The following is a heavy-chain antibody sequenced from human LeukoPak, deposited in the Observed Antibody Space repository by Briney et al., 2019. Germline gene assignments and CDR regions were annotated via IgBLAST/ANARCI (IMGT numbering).Heavy chain of an antibody. Sequence: SETLSLTCTVSGDSISNYYWTWIRQPPGKGLEWIGYIYYTGSTNYNPSLKSRVTISVDTSKNQFSLKLSSVTAADTAVYYCARASGYAEVEYWGQGSLVTVSS. J-gene: IGHJ4*02. CDR2: IYYTGST. CDR3: ARASGYAEVEY. CDR1: GDSISNYY. D-gene: IGHD5-12*01. V-gene: IGHV4-59*01.